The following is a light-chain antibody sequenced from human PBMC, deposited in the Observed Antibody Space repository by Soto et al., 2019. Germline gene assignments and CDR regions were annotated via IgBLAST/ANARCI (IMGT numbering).Light chain of an antibody. CDR1: TSNLGAGYD. Sequence: QPVLTQPPSVSGAPGQRVTISCTGSTSNLGAGYDVHWYQQVPGTAPKLLIYLNIQRPSGVPDRFSGSKSDTSASLAITGLQAEDEADYYCQSFDSGLTGSVFGTGTKVTVL. J-gene: IGLJ1*01. CDR3: QSFDSGLTGSV. CDR2: LNI. V-gene: IGLV1-40*01.